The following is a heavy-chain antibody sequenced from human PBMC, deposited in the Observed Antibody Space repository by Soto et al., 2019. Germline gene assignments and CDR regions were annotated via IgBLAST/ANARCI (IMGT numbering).Heavy chain of an antibody. CDR2: IWYDGLNK. D-gene: IGHD3-16*01. Sequence: QVQMVESGGGVVQPGTSLRLSCTTSGFTFSRHTMHWVRQSPGKGLEWAALIWYDGLNKYYADSVKGRFIISRDNSGGMLYLQMNDLRAEDTALYYCARDWGEARNSIRVDGMDVWGQGTTVSVSS. V-gene: IGHV3-33*01. CDR3: ARDWGEARNSIRVDGMDV. J-gene: IGHJ6*02. CDR1: GFTFSRHT.